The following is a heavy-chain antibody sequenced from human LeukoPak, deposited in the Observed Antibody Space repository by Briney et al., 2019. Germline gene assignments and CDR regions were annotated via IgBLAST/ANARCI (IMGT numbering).Heavy chain of an antibody. V-gene: IGHV5-10-1*01. J-gene: IGHJ5*02. D-gene: IGHD3-16*01. CDR3: ARLRLWGNWFDP. Sequence: RGASLKISCKSSGFNFTSYWISRVRQMSGKGPEWMGRIDPSDSYTNYSPSFQGHVTISADKSISTAYLQWSSLKASDTAMYYCARLRLWGNWFDPWGQGTLVTVSS. CDR1: GFNFTSYW. CDR2: IDPSDSYT.